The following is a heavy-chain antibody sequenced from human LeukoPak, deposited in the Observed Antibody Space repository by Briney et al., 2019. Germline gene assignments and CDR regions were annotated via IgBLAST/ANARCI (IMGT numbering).Heavy chain of an antibody. CDR3: ASTSSGYYVNFQH. Sequence: GESLKISCKGSGYSFTSYWIGWVRQMPGKGLEWMGIIYPGDSDTRYSPSFRGQVTISADKSISTAYLQWSSLKASDTAMYYCASTSSGYYVNFQHWGQGTLVTVSS. CDR1: GYSFTSYW. J-gene: IGHJ1*01. D-gene: IGHD3-22*01. V-gene: IGHV5-51*01. CDR2: IYPGDSDT.